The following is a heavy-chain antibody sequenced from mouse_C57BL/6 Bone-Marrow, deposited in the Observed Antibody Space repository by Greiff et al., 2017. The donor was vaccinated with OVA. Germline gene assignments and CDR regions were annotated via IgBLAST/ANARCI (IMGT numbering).Heavy chain of an antibody. D-gene: IGHD1-1*01. CDR2: IDPSDSYT. J-gene: IGHJ3*01. CDR3: ARDYDGSSWNWFAY. V-gene: IGHV1-50*01. CDR1: GYTFTSYW. Sequence: VQLQQPGAELVKPGASVKLSCKASGYTFTSYWMQWVKQRPGQGLEWIGEIDPSDSYTNYNQKFKGKATLTVDTSSSTAYMQISSLTSEDSAVYYCARDYDGSSWNWFAYWGQGTLVTVSA.